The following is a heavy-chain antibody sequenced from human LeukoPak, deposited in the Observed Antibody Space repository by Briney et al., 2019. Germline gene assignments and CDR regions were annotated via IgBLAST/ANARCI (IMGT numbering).Heavy chain of an antibody. CDR2: IYSGGSS. J-gene: IGHJ4*02. V-gene: IGHV3-53*01. Sequence: GGSLRLSCAASGFTVSSNYMSWVRQAPGKGLEWVSVIYSGGSSYYADSVKGRFTLPRDNSKNTLYLQMNSLRAEDTAVYYCARGGRSSGGYLYNFDYWGQGTLVTVSS. D-gene: IGHD1-26*01. CDR1: GFTVSSNY. CDR3: ARGGRSSGGYLYNFDY.